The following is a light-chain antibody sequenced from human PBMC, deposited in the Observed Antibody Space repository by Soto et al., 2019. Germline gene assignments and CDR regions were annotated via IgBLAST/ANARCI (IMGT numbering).Light chain of an antibody. CDR3: AAFTSTGTQV. J-gene: IGLJ1*01. CDR1: SSDVGGYNY. CDR2: EVS. V-gene: IGLV2-14*01. Sequence: QSALTQPASVSGSPGQSITISCTGSSSDVGGYNYVSWYQQYPGKVPKLMIYEVSTRPSGVSIRFSGSKSADTASLTISGLRSGDEANYFCAAFTSTGTQVLGPGTKRTVL.